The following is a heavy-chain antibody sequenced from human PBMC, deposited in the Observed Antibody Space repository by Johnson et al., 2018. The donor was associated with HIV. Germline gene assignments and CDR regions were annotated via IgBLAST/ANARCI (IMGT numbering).Heavy chain of an antibody. D-gene: IGHD3-3*01. CDR2: IKQHGSEK. Sequence: VQLVESGGGVVQPGRSLRLSCVASGFTITTYGMHWVRQAPGKGLEWVANIKQHGSEKYYVDSVKGRFTISRDNAKNSLFLQMNSLRAEDTAVYYCARAPEVWELRHPGTFDVWGQGTLVTVSS. CDR3: ARAPEVWELRHPGTFDV. J-gene: IGHJ3*01. V-gene: IGHV3-7*03. CDR1: GFTITTYG.